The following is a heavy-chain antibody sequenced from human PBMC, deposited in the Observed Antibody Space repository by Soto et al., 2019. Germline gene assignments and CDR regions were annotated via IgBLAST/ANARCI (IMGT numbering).Heavy chain of an antibody. V-gene: IGHV3-53*02. J-gene: IGHJ6*02. Sequence: EVQLVETGGGLIQPGGSLRLSCAASGFTVSSNYMSWVRQAPGKGLEWVSVIYSGGSTYYADSLKGRFTISRDNSKNTLYLQMNSLRAEDTAVYYCARAPGIAAAGTWYYCGMDVWGQGTTVTVSS. D-gene: IGHD6-13*01. CDR3: ARAPGIAAAGTWYYCGMDV. CDR1: GFTVSSNY. CDR2: IYSGGST.